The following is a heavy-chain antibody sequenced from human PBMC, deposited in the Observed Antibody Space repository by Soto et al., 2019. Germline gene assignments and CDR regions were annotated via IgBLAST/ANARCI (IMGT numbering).Heavy chain of an antibody. V-gene: IGHV3-53*04. CDR1: GFTVSSNY. D-gene: IGHD3-10*01. CDR2: IYSGGST. Sequence: EVQLVESGGGLVQPGGSLRLSCAASGFTVSSNYMSWVRQAPGKGLEWVSVIYSGGSTYYADSVKGRFTISRHNSKNTLELQMNSLRAEDTAVYYCARVDPDYYGSGSYYNVPTYYFDYWGQGTLVTVSS. J-gene: IGHJ4*02. CDR3: ARVDPDYYGSGSYYNVPTYYFDY.